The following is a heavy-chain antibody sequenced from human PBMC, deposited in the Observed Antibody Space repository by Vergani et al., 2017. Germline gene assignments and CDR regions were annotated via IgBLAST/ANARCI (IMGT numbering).Heavy chain of an antibody. D-gene: IGHD2-15*01. CDR2: IYYSGST. Sequence: QVQLQESGPGLVKPSETLSLTCTVSGGSISSHYWSWIRQPPGKGLEWIGYIYYSGSTNYNPSLKSRVTISVDTSKNQFSLKLSSVTAADTAVYYCARSPGRILYYYYMDVWGKGTTVTVSS. J-gene: IGHJ6*03. V-gene: IGHV4-59*11. CDR3: ARSPGRILYYYYMDV. CDR1: GGSISSHY.